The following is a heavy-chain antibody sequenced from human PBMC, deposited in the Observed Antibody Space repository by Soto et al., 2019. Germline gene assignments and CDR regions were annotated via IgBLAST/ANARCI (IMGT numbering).Heavy chain of an antibody. V-gene: IGHV5-10-1*01. CDR3: SIHEQSYSDMDI. J-gene: IGHJ6*02. D-gene: IGHD2-21*01. CDR1: GYSFTSYW. CDR2: IDPSDSYT. Sequence: PGEALKSSCKGSGYSFTSYWISWVRQMPGKGLEWMGRIDPSDSYTNYSPSFQGHVTISADKSVSTAYLQWSSLKASDTAMYYCSIHEQSYSDMDIRALRTTLPVS.